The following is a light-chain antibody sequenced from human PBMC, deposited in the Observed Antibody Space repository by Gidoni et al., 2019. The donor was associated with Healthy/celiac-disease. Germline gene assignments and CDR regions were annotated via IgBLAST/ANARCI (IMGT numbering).Light chain of an antibody. V-gene: IGKV1-39*01. CDR1: QSISSY. CDR2: AAS. CDR3: QQSYSTP. J-gene: IGKJ1*01. Sequence: DIQMTQSPSSLSASVGDRVTITCRASQSISSYLNWYQQKPGKAPKLLIYAASSLQSGVPSRFSGSGSGTDFTLTISSPQPEDFATYYCQQSYSTPFGQGTKVEIK.